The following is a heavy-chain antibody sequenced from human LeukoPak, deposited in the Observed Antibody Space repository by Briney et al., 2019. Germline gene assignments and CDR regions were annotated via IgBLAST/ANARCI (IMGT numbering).Heavy chain of an antibody. CDR1: GGTFSSYA. CDR2: IIPILGIA. J-gene: IGHJ4*02. Sequence: GASVKVSCKASGGTFSSYAISWVRQAPGQGLEWMGRIIPILGIANYAQKFQGRVTITADKSTSTAYMELSSLRSEDTAVYYCARAILTYYYDSSGSTTFDYWGQGTLVTVSS. D-gene: IGHD3-22*01. CDR3: ARAILTYYYDSSGSTTFDY. V-gene: IGHV1-69*04.